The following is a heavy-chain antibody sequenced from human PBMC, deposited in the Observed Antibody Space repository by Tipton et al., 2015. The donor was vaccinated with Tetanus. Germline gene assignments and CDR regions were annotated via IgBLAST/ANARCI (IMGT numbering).Heavy chain of an antibody. V-gene: IGHV4-34*01. J-gene: IGHJ6*02. CDR1: GGSFTDYS. CDR3: ARGPRTRIYDSSGYSFRYLYGMDV. Sequence: TLSLTCAVYGGSFTDYSWSWIRQPPGQGLEWIGEVNQAGNTDYIPSLKGRVTMSLDTSKSQLSLNLSSVTAADTAVYYCARGPRTRIYDSSGYSFRYLYGMDVWGLGATVTVSS. D-gene: IGHD3-22*01. CDR2: VNQAGNT.